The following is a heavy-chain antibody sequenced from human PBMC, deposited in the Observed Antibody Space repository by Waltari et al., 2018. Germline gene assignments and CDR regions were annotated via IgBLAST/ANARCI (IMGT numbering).Heavy chain of an antibody. V-gene: IGHV3-30*01. Sequence: VESGGGVVQPGRSLRVSCAAPGFTFHTWLIPWVRQAPGKGLEWVAAMSYDGISRYYADSVKGRFTIGGDDSKNTVYLQIDSLRPEDTAVYYCAREGGTSGYSGYFDHWGQGTLVTVSS. CDR1: GFTFHTWL. CDR3: AREGGTSGYSGYFDH. J-gene: IGHJ4*02. CDR2: MSYDGISR. D-gene: IGHD2-15*01.